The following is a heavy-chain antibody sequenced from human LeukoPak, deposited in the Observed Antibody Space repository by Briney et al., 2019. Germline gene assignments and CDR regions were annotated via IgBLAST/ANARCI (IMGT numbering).Heavy chain of an antibody. CDR3: ARDIYCSGGSCYGSVYGMDV. V-gene: IGHV1-18*01. CDR1: GYTFTSYG. J-gene: IGHJ6*02. Sequence: ASVTVSCKASGYTFTSYGISWVRQAPGQGLEWMGWISAYNGNTNYAQKLQGRVTMTTDTSTSTAYMELRSLRSDDTAVYYCARDIYCSGGSCYGSVYGMDVWGQGTTVTVSS. CDR2: ISAYNGNT. D-gene: IGHD2-15*01.